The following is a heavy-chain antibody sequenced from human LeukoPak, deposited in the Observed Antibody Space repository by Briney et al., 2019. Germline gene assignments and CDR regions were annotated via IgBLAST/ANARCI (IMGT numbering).Heavy chain of an antibody. Sequence: GGSLRLSCAASGFTFSNYAMSWVRQAPGKGLEWVSGISGTGSATYYADSVKDRFTISRDQSKNTLFLQMNSLRVEDTAVYYCAKRAGYSSSSIDYWGQGTLSPSPQ. J-gene: IGHJ4*02. D-gene: IGHD6-19*01. V-gene: IGHV3-23*01. CDR1: GFTFSNYA. CDR3: AKRAGYSSSSIDY. CDR2: ISGTGSAT.